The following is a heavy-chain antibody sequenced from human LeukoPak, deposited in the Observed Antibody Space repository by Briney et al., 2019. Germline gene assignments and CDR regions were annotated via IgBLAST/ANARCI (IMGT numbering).Heavy chain of an antibody. D-gene: IGHD6-6*01. CDR2: ISGSGSST. CDR3: AKDLGIAARPAGY. Sequence: PGGSLRLSCAASGFTFSSYSMSWVRQAPGKGLEWVSSISGSGSSTYYADSVKGRFTISRDNSKNTLYLQMNSLRAEDTAVYYCAKDLGIAARPAGYWGQGTLVTVSS. V-gene: IGHV3-23*01. J-gene: IGHJ4*02. CDR1: GFTFSSYS.